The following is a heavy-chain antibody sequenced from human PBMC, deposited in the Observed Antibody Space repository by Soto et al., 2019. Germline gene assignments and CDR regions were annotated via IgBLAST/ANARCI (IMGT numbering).Heavy chain of an antibody. Sequence: PGESLKISCKGSGYSFTSYWIGWVRQMPGKGLEWMGIIYPGDSDTRYSPSFQGQVTISADKSISTAYLQWSSLKASDTAMYYCARHRYSSSPRVPYGMDVWGQGTTVTVSS. CDR1: GYSFTSYW. CDR2: IYPGDSDT. D-gene: IGHD6-6*01. V-gene: IGHV5-51*01. CDR3: ARHRYSSSPRVPYGMDV. J-gene: IGHJ6*02.